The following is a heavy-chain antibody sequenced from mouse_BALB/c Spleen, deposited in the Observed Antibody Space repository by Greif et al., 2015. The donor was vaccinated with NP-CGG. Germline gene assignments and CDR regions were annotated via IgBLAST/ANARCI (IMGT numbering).Heavy chain of an antibody. V-gene: IGHV6-6*01. CDR3: TRWDYWYFDV. CDR2: IRSKANNHAT. Sequence: DVQLQESGGGLVQPGGSMKLSCAASGFSFSDAWMDWVRRSPEKGLEWVAEIRSKANNHATYYAESVKGRFTISRDDSKSSVYLQMNSLRAEDTGTYYCTRWDYWYFDVWGAGTTVTVSS. D-gene: IGHD4-1*01. CDR1: GFSFSDAW. J-gene: IGHJ1*01.